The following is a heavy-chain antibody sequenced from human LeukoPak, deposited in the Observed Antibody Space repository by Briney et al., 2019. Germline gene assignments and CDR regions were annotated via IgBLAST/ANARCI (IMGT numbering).Heavy chain of an antibody. D-gene: IGHD1-1*01. V-gene: IGHV4-39*02. Sequence: PSETLSLTCTVSGGSISSSSFYWGWIRQPPGKGLEWIGSISYTGSTYYNPSLRSRVTVSVDTSKNHFSLRLTSVTAADTAVYYCARDRGTWNDDGFDYWGQGTLVTVSS. CDR1: GGSISSSSFY. J-gene: IGHJ4*02. CDR2: ISYTGST. CDR3: ARDRGTWNDDGFDY.